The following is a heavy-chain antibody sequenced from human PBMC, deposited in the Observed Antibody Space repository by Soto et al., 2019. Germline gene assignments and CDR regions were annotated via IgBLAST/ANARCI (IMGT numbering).Heavy chain of an antibody. J-gene: IGHJ3*02. V-gene: IGHV3-13*01. CDR2: IGTAGDT. CDR3: ARESGFAFDI. D-gene: IGHD3-10*01. CDR1: GFTFSSSD. Sequence: EVQLVESGGGLVQPGGSRRLSCAASGFTFSSSDLHWARQPTGKGLEWVSAIGTAGDTYYPGSVKGRFTISRENAKNSLYLQMNSLRAGDTAVYYCARESGFAFDIWGQGTMVTVSS.